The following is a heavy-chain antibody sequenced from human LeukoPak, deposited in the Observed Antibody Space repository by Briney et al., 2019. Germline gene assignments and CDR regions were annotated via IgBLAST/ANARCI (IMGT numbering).Heavy chain of an antibody. D-gene: IGHD1-1*01. CDR2: ISWNSGSI. Sequence: PGGSLRLSCAASGFTFDDYAMHWVRHAPGKGPEWVSGISWNSGSIGYADSVKGRFTISRDNAKNSLYLQMNSLRAEDTALYYCAKDGDWNGDYYFDYWGQGTLVTVSS. CDR1: GFTFDDYA. V-gene: IGHV3-9*01. J-gene: IGHJ4*02. CDR3: AKDGDWNGDYYFDY.